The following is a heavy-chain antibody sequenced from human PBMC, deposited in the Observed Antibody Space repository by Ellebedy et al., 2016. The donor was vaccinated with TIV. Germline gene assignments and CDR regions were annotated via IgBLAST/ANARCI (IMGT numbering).Heavy chain of an antibody. CDR1: GGSFSGYY. Sequence: SETLSLTCAVYGGSFSGYYWSWIRQPPGKGLEWIGYIYYSGSTNYNPSLKSRVTISVDTSKNQFSLKLSYLTAADTAVYYCARGSSYGMTNFDYWGQGTLVTVSS. J-gene: IGHJ4*02. CDR3: ARGSSYGMTNFDY. CDR2: IYYSGST. D-gene: IGHD5-18*01. V-gene: IGHV4-59*01.